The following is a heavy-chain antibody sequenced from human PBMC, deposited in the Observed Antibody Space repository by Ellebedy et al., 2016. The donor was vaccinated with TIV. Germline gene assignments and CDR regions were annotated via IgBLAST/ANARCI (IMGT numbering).Heavy chain of an antibody. Sequence: SETLSLXXAVYGGSFSGYYWSWIRQPPGKGLEWIGEINHSGSTNYNPSLKSRVTISVDTSKNQFSLKLSSVTAADTAVYYCASLEGEMATITRDYWGQGTLVTVSS. V-gene: IGHV4-34*01. CDR3: ASLEGEMATITRDY. D-gene: IGHD5-24*01. J-gene: IGHJ4*02. CDR2: INHSGST. CDR1: GGSFSGYY.